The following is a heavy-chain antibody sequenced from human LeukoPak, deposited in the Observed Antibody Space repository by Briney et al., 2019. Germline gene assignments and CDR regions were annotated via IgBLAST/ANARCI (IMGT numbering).Heavy chain of an antibody. CDR1: GFTFMDYW. V-gene: IGHV3-7*01. J-gene: IGHJ4*02. Sequence: GGSLRLSCLGSGFTFMDYWMSWVRQAPGKGPEWVANVKEDASETFYVDSVKGRFTISRDNAKNSLYLQMRSLRGEDTAVYYCVRDGRSFDYWGQGTLVTVSS. CDR3: VRDGRSFDY. CDR2: VKEDASET.